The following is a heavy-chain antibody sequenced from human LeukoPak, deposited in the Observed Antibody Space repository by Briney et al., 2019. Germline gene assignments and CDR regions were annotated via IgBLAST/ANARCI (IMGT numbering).Heavy chain of an antibody. CDR1: GFIFSSHA. V-gene: IGHV3-23*01. Sequence: GGSLRLSCEASGFIFSSHAMSWVRQAPGKGLEWVSGISGSGSNTYYADSVKGRFTISRDNPKNTLYLQMNSLRAEDTALYYCAKTIIGYYRPFDSWGQGTLVTVSS. CDR2: ISGSGSNT. J-gene: IGHJ4*02. CDR3: AKTIIGYYRPFDS. D-gene: IGHD3-22*01.